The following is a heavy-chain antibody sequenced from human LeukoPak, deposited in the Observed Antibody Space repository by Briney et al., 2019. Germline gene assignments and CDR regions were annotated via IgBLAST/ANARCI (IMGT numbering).Heavy chain of an antibody. J-gene: IGHJ3*02. Sequence: SETLSLTCAVYGGSFSGYYWSWIRQPPGKGLEWIGEINHSGSTNYNPSLKSRVTISVDTSKNQFSLKLSSVTAADTAVYYCARGRSGGWLQLRAFDIWGQGTMVTASS. V-gene: IGHV4-34*01. CDR1: GGSFSGYY. D-gene: IGHD5-12*01. CDR2: INHSGST. CDR3: ARGRSGGWLQLRAFDI.